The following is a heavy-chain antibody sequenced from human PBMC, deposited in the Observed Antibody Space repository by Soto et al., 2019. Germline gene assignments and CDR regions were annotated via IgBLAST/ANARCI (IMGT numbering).Heavy chain of an antibody. J-gene: IGHJ6*02. V-gene: IGHV3-30*18. CDR1: GFTFSSYG. CDR2: ISYDGSNK. Sequence: GGSLRLSCAASGFTFSSYGMHWVRQAPGKGLEWVAVISYDGSNKYYADSVKGRFTISRDNSKNTLYLQMNSLRAEDTAVYYCAKDLGWIQLWAPRYYYGMDVWGQGTTVTV. D-gene: IGHD5-18*01. CDR3: AKDLGWIQLWAPRYYYGMDV.